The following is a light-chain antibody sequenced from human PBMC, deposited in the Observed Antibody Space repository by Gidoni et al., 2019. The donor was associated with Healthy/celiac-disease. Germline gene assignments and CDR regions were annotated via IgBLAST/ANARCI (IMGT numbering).Light chain of an antibody. Sequence: EIVLTQSPGTLSLSPGERATHSCRASQSVSSSYLAWYQQKPGQAPRLLIYGASRRATGIPDRFSGSGSGTDFTLTISRLEPEDFAVYYCQQYGSSPLTFGQGTKVEIK. J-gene: IGKJ1*01. CDR1: QSVSSSY. CDR2: GAS. V-gene: IGKV3-20*01. CDR3: QQYGSSPLT.